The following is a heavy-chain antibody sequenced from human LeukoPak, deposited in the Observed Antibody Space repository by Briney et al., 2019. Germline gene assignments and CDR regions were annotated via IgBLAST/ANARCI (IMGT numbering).Heavy chain of an antibody. J-gene: IGHJ4*02. V-gene: IGHV3-23*01. D-gene: IGHD2-21*01. Sequence: SGGSLRLSCAASGFTFSTYVMSWVRQAPGKGLEWVSAISGSGGSTYYADSVKGRFTISRDNAKNTLYLQMNSLRAEDTAVYYCARVRSGYYFDYWGQGTLVTVSS. CDR2: ISGSGGST. CDR1: GFTFSTYV. CDR3: ARVRSGYYFDY.